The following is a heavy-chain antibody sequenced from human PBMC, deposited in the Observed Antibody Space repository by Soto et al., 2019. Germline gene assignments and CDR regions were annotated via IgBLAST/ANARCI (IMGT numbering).Heavy chain of an antibody. D-gene: IGHD5-12*01. V-gene: IGHV3-23*01. J-gene: IGHJ4*02. CDR2: ISGSGGST. Sequence: GSLRLSCAASGFTFSSYSMSWVRQAPGKGLEWVSAISGSGGSTYYADSVKGRFTISRDNSKNTLYLQMNSLRAEDTAVYYCAKEIYRLRLFDYWGQGTLVTVSS. CDR3: AKEIYRLRLFDY. CDR1: GFTFSSYS.